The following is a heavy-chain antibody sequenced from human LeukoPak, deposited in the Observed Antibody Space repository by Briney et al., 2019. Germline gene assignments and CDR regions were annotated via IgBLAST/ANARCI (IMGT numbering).Heavy chain of an antibody. D-gene: IGHD3-9*01. CDR2: INPSGGST. Sequence: GASVKVSCKASGYTFTTYYMHWVRQAPGQGLAWMGIINPSGGSTTYAQKFQGKVTMTRDTSTSTVYMELSSLRSEDTAVYYCARALKYYDILTGYPYYFDYWGQGTLVTVSS. CDR3: ARALKYYDILTGYPYYFDY. CDR1: GYTFTTYY. J-gene: IGHJ4*02. V-gene: IGHV1-46*01.